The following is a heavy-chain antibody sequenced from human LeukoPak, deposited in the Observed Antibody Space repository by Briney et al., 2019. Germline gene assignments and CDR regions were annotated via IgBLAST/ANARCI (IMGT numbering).Heavy chain of an antibody. CDR1: GYTFTGYY. D-gene: IGHD4-17*01. CDR3: ARELSVTTTPKTYYYYGMDV. CDR2: INPNSGGT. V-gene: IGHV1-2*02. J-gene: IGHJ6*02. Sequence: ASVKVSCKASGYTFTGYYMHWVRQAPGQGLEWMGWINPNSGGTNYAQKFQGRVTMTRDTSISTAYMEPSRLRSDDTAVYYCARELSVTTTPKTYYYYGMDVWGQGTTVTVSS.